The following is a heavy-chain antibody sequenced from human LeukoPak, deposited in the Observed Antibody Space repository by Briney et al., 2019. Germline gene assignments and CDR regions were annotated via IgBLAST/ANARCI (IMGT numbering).Heavy chain of an antibody. D-gene: IGHD3-10*01. CDR2: TSGSGGST. V-gene: IGHV3-23*01. J-gene: IGHJ4*02. Sequence: PGGSLRLSCAASGFTFSYYAMSWVRQAPGKGLEWVSATSGSGGSTYYADSVKGRFTISRDNSKNMLYLEMNSLRAEDTAVYYCAKDIGSYYDYWGQGILVTVSS. CDR3: AKDIGSYYDY. CDR1: GFTFSYYA.